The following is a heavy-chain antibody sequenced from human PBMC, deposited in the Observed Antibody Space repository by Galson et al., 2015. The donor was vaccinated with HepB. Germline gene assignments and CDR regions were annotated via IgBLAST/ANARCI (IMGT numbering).Heavy chain of an antibody. CDR2: ISWNSGTI. Sequence: SLRLSCAASGFTFDDYAMHWVRQAPGKGLEWVSGISWNSGTIGYADSVKGRFTISRDNAKSSLYLQMNNLRPEDTALYSCARDLTTEQWLGPFFDYWGQGTLVAVSS. CDR3: ARDLTTEQWLGPFFDY. J-gene: IGHJ4*02. V-gene: IGHV3-9*01. CDR1: GFTFDDYA. D-gene: IGHD6-19*01.